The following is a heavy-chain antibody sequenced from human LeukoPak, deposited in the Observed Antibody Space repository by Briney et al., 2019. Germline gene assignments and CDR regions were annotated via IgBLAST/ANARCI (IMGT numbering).Heavy chain of an antibody. V-gene: IGHV3-33*01. CDR2: TWSDGRSE. CDR3: ARDRGNDYFDP. Sequence: PGGSLRLSCVVSGVSLSSHGMHWVRQAPGKRLEWLTFTWSDGRSEYYADSVKGRFSVSRDNSKNTVYLQIDSLRVEDTAVYYCARDRGNDYFDPWGQGTLVTVSS. CDR1: GVSLSSHG. J-gene: IGHJ4*02.